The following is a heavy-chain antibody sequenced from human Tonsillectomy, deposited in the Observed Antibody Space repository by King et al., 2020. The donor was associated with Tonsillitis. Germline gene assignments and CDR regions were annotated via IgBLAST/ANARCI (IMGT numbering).Heavy chain of an antibody. CDR1: GYTFTYYY. Sequence: VQLVQSGAEVKKPGASVKVSCKASGYTFTYYYIHWVRQAPGQGLEWMGVINPNGGSTTYAQKFQGRVTMTRDTSTSTVYMDLSSLRSEDTAVYFCAREDKFDPWGQGTLVTVSS. J-gene: IGHJ5*02. CDR2: INPNGGST. CDR3: AREDKFDP. V-gene: IGHV1-46*03.